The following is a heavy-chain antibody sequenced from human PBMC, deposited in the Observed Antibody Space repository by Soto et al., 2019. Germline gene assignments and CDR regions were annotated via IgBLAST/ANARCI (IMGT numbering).Heavy chain of an antibody. CDR3: ARVSQLVGTCTYFDSSGLTIPISDAFDI. CDR1: GGTFSSYA. J-gene: IGHJ3*02. Sequence: GASVKVSCKASGGTFSSYAISWVRQAPGQGLEWMGGIIPIFGTANYAQKFQGRVTITADESTSTAYMELSSLRSEDTAVYYCARVSQLVGTCTYFDSSGLTIPISDAFDIWGQGTTVTVSS. V-gene: IGHV1-69*13. D-gene: IGHD3-22*01. CDR2: IIPIFGTA.